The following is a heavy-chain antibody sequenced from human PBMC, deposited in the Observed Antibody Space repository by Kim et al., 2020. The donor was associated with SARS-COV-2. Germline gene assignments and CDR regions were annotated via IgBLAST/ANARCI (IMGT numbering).Heavy chain of an antibody. CDR2: ISSSSSTI. J-gene: IGHJ4*02. CDR3: ARDPTVTTTGEYYFDY. Sequence: GGSLRLSCAASGFTFSSYSMNWVRQAPGKGLEWVSYISSSSSTIYYADSVKGRFTISRDNAKNSLYLQMNSLRDEDTAVYYCARDPTVTTTGEYYFDYWGQGTLVTVSS. CDR1: GFTFSSYS. V-gene: IGHV3-48*02. D-gene: IGHD4-17*01.